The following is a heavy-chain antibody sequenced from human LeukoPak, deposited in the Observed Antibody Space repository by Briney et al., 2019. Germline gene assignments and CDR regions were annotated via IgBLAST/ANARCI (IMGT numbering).Heavy chain of an antibody. J-gene: IGHJ3*02. D-gene: IGHD4-17*01. Sequence: GGSLRLSCAAPGFTFSNYAMTWVRQAPGRGLEWVSSITGSRGTTHYADSVKGRFTISRDDSRNALFLQMNSLRAEDTALYYCTRDPNGDYIGAFEMWGPGTKVTVSS. V-gene: IGHV3-23*01. CDR3: TRDPNGDYIGAFEM. CDR1: GFTFSNYA. CDR2: ITGSRGTT.